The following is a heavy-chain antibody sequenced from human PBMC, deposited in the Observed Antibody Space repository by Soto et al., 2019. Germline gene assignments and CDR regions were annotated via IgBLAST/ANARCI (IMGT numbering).Heavy chain of an antibody. CDR1: GFTFSGYS. CDR3: AKFTEPGYSSIWYYFEY. J-gene: IGHJ4*02. V-gene: IGHV3-21*06. Sequence: GGSLRLSCVGSGFTFSGYSMAWVRQAPGRGLEWVASSSSRSTNIDYADSVKGRFTISRDNAKNLVSLQMSSLRGEDTALYYCAKFTEPGYSSIWYYFEYWGQGTPVTVSS. D-gene: IGHD6-19*01. CDR2: SSSRSTNI.